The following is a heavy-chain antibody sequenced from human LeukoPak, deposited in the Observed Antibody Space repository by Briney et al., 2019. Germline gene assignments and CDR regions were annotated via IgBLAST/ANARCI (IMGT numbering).Heavy chain of an antibody. J-gene: IGHJ6*03. Sequence: PSETLSLTCAVYGGSFSGYYWSWIRQPPGKGLEWIGEINHSGSTNYNPSLKSRVTISVDTSKNQFSLKLSSVTAADTAVYYCRGVVAGTVYYYYMDVWGKGTTVTVSS. V-gene: IGHV4-34*03. CDR1: GGSFSGYY. CDR3: RGVVAGTVYYYYMDV. CDR2: INHSGST. D-gene: IGHD6-19*01.